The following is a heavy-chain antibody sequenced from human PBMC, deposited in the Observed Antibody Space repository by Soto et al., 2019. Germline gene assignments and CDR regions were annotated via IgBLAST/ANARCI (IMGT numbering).Heavy chain of an antibody. D-gene: IGHD4-17*01. Sequence: SETLSLTCTVSGGSISSYYWSWIRQTPGNGLECIGYIYYSGSTNYNPSLKSRVTISVDTSKNQFSLRLSSVTAADTAVYYCARLLPSTSRVNQRSSDYWCQGTLVTLSS. CDR3: ARLLPSTSRVNQRSSDY. J-gene: IGHJ4*02. CDR1: GGSISSYY. CDR2: IYYSGST. V-gene: IGHV4-59*01.